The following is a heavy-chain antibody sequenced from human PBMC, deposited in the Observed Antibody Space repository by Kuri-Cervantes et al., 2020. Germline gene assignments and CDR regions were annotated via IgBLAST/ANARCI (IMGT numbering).Heavy chain of an antibody. CDR1: GFSFSTYS. J-gene: IGHJ4*02. V-gene: IGHV3-48*04. D-gene: IGHD4-17*01. CDR3: ARDQYGDLDY. Sequence: GESLKISCSASGFSFSTYSMKWVRQAPGKGLESVSYISSRSSTIYYADSVKGRFTISRDNAKNTLYLQMNSLRAEDTAVYYCARDQYGDLDYWGQGTLVTVSS. CDR2: ISSRSSTI.